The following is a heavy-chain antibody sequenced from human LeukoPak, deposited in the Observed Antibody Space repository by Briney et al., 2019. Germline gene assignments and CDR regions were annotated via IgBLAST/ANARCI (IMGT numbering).Heavy chain of an antibody. D-gene: IGHD5-24*01. CDR2: INHSGST. CDR3: ARGPGWLQFYFDY. J-gene: IGHJ4*02. V-gene: IGHV4-34*01. CDR1: GGSFSGYY. Sequence: PSETLSLTCAVYGGSFSGYYWSWIRQPPGKGLEWIGEINHSGSTNYNPSLKSRVTISVDTSKNQFSLKLSSVTAADTAVYYCARGPGWLQFYFDYWGQGTLVTVSS.